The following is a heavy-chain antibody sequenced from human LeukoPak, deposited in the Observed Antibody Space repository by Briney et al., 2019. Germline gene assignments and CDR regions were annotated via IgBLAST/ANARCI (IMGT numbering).Heavy chain of an antibody. CDR2: ISSSSSYI. CDR1: GFTFSSYS. D-gene: IGHD2-15*01. V-gene: IGHV3-21*01. J-gene: IGHJ6*04. Sequence: GGSLRLSCAASGFTFSSYSMNWVRQAPGKGLEWVSSISSSSSYIYYADSVKGRFTISRDNVKNSLYLQMNSLRAEDTAVYYCVRLVVAASYYYGMDVRGKGTTVTVSS. CDR3: VRLVVAASYYYGMDV.